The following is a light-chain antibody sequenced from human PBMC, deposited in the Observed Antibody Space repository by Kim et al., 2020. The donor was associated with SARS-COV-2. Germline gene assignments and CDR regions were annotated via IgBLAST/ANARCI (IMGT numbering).Light chain of an antibody. CDR2: DVS. Sequence: QSALTQPASVSGSPGQSITISCTGTISDVGGYNYVSWYQQHPGKAPKLMIFDVSNRPSRVSNRFSGSKSGNTASLTISGLQAEDEADYYCSSYTSRSTLVFGTGTKVTVL. V-gene: IGLV2-14*03. CDR1: ISDVGGYNY. J-gene: IGLJ1*01. CDR3: SSYTSRSTLV.